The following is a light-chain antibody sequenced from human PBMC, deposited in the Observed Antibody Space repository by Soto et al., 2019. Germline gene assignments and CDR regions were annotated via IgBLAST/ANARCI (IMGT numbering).Light chain of an antibody. Sequence: EIVLTQSPATLSLSPGERATLSCRASQSVSSNLAWYQQKPGQAPRLLIYGASTRATGIPDRFSGSGAGTDFTLTISRLEPEDFAVYYCQKYGDSPLTCGGGTKGDIK. J-gene: IGKJ4*01. CDR2: GAS. V-gene: IGKV3-20*01. CDR1: QSVSSN. CDR3: QKYGDSPLT.